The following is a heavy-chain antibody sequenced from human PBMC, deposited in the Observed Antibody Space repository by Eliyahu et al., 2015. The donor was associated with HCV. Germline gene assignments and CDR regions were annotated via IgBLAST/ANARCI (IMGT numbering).Heavy chain of an antibody. D-gene: IGHD3-3*01. CDR3: AEAQVSGRHYFDY. CDR2: ISTSGSSK. CDR1: GVTFSSYA. Sequence: DVRLLESGGGLVQPGGSLRLSCAASGVTFSSYAMSWVRQVPGKGLGWVSAISTSGSSKYYADSVKGRFTISRDNSKNILYLQMNSLRAEDTALYYCAEAQVSGRHYFDYWGQGTLVTVSS. J-gene: IGHJ4*02. V-gene: IGHV3-23*01.